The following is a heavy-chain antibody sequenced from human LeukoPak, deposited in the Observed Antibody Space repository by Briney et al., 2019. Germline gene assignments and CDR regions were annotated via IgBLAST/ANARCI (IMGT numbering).Heavy chain of an antibody. D-gene: IGHD6-19*01. CDR1: GFTFSNCG. CDR3: AKAWYSSGWLDY. J-gene: IGHJ4*02. CDR2: ISYDGSNK. V-gene: IGHV3-30*18. Sequence: GRSLRLSCTASGFTFSNCGMHWVRQAPGKGLEWVALISYDGSNKYYADSVKGRFTISRDNSKNTLYLQMNSLRVEDTAVYYCAKAWYSSGWLDYWGQGTLVTVSS.